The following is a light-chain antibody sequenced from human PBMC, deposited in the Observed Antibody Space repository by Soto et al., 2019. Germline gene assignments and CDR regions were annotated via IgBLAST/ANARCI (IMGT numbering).Light chain of an antibody. CDR2: DVS. CDR3: SSYAGSDNMI. CDR1: RSDVGGYEH. Sequence: QSALTQPPSASGSPGQSVTLSCTGSRSDVGGYEHVSWYQQHPGRVPKPLIYDVSKRLSGVPDRFSGSKSGNTASLTVSGLQAEDEADYYCSSYAGSDNMIFGGGTKLTVL. V-gene: IGLV2-8*01. J-gene: IGLJ2*01.